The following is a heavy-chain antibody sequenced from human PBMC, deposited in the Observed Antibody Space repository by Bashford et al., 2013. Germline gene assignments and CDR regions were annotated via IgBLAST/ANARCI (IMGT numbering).Heavy chain of an antibody. CDR3: ARDRMGLRFLEWSSGANDY. D-gene: IGHD3-3*01. Sequence: GGSLRLSCAASGFTFSSYWMSWVRQAPGKGLEWVANIKQDGSEKYYVDSVKGRFTISRDNAKNSLYLQMNSLRAEDTAVYYCARDRMGLRFLEWSSGANDYWGQGTLVTVSS. CDR2: IKQDGSEK. J-gene: IGHJ4*02. CDR1: GFTFSSYW. V-gene: IGHV3-7*01.